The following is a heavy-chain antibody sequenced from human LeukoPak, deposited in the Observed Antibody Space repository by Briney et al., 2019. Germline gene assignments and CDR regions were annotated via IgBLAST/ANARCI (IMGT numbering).Heavy chain of an antibody. Sequence: SETLSLTCTVSGGSISSYYWSWIRQPAGKGLEWIGRIYTSGSTNYNPSLKSRLTISVDTSKNQFSLKLTSVTAADTAVYYCARVTKGDSYGFGLTDYYMDVWGKGTTVTVSS. V-gene: IGHV4-4*07. J-gene: IGHJ6*03. CDR2: IYTSGST. CDR1: GGSISSYY. D-gene: IGHD5-18*01. CDR3: ARVTKGDSYGFGLTDYYMDV.